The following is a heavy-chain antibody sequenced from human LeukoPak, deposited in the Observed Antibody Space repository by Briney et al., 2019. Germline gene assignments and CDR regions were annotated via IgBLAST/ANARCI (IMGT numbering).Heavy chain of an antibody. CDR3: ARDDGSYSRSPGFDY. Sequence: GGSLRLSCAGSGFTFSSYSMNWVRQAPGKGLEWVSSISTSSSYIYYADSVKGRFTIFRDNARNSLFLQMNSLRAEDTAVYYCARDDGSYSRSPGFDYWGQGTLVTVSS. D-gene: IGHD1-26*01. J-gene: IGHJ4*02. CDR1: GFTFSSYS. CDR2: ISTSSSYI. V-gene: IGHV3-21*01.